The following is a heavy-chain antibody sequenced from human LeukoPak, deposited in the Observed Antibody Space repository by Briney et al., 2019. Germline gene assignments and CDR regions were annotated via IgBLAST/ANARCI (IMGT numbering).Heavy chain of an antibody. V-gene: IGHV1-69*04. J-gene: IGHJ4*02. Sequence: SVKVSCKASGGTFSSNAISWVRQAPGQGLEWMGRIIPILGIANYAQKFQGRVTITADKSTSTAYMELSSLRSDDTAVYYCARVPSTHYDFWSGYTWYFDYWGQGTLVTVSS. CDR2: IIPILGIA. CDR3: ARVPSTHYDFWSGYTWYFDY. D-gene: IGHD3-3*01. CDR1: GGTFSSNA.